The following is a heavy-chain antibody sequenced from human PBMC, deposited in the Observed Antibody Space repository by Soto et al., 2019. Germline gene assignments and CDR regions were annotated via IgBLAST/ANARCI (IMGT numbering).Heavy chain of an antibody. D-gene: IGHD3-16*02. CDR3: ARGRLDYVWGSYRIDAFDI. Sequence: QVQLVQSGAEVKKPGSSVKVSCKASGGTFSSYAISWVRQAPGQGLEWMGGIIPIFGTANYAQKFQGRVTVSADESTSTAYMELRSLRSEDTAVYYWARGRLDYVWGSYRIDAFDIWGQGTMVTVSS. V-gene: IGHV1-69*01. CDR2: IIPIFGTA. J-gene: IGHJ3*02. CDR1: GGTFSSYA.